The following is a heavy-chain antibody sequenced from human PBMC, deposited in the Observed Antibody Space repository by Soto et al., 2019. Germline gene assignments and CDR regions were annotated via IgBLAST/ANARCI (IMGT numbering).Heavy chain of an antibody. Sequence: ASVKVSCKASGGTFSSYAISWVRQAPGQGLEWMGWISTYNGNTDYAQNLQGRVTMTTDTSTNTAYMELSSLRSEDTAVYYCARAEEAYCFDYWGQGTLVTVSS. J-gene: IGHJ4*02. CDR1: GGTFSSYA. CDR3: ARAEEAYCFDY. V-gene: IGHV1-18*01. CDR2: ISTYNGNT.